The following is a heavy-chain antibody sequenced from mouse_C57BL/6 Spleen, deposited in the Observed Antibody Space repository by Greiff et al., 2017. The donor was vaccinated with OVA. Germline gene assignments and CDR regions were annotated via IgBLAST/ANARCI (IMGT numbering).Heavy chain of an antibody. J-gene: IGHJ4*01. Sequence: VKVVESGAELVKPGASVKISCKASGYAFSSYWMNWVKQRPGKGLEWIGQIYPGDGDTNYNGKFKGKATLTADKSSSTAYMQLSSLTSEDSAVYFCARGFSYYGSYYAMDYWGQGTSVTVSS. D-gene: IGHD1-1*01. CDR1: GYAFSSYW. V-gene: IGHV1-80*01. CDR2: IYPGDGDT. CDR3: ARGFSYYGSYYAMDY.